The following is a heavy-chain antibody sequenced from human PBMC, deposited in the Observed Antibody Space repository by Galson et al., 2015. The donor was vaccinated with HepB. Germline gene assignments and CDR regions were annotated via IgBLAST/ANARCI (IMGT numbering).Heavy chain of an antibody. Sequence: SLRLSCAASGFTFSSYAMNWARQAPGTGLEWVSSVSSSSTYMYYTDSVKGRFTISRDNAKNSLYLQMDSLRAEDTAVYFCAKGGGTYYYGSGSYATPFDFWGPGILVTVSS. CDR3: AKGGGTYYYGSGSYATPFDF. CDR1: GFTFSSYA. D-gene: IGHD3-10*01. J-gene: IGHJ4*02. V-gene: IGHV3-21*01. CDR2: VSSSSTYM.